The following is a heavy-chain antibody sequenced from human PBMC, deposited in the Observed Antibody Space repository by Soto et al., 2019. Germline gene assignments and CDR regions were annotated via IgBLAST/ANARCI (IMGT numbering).Heavy chain of an antibody. D-gene: IGHD1-1*01. Sequence: QVHLGQSGAEVKKPGASVKVSCKGSGYDFTTYGITWVRQAPGQGLEWMAWISAHNGNTDYAQKLQGRVTVTRDTSTSTAYMELRSLRYDDTAVYYCARGRYGDYWGQGALVTVSS. CDR2: ISAHNGNT. CDR3: ARGRYGDY. V-gene: IGHV1-18*01. CDR1: GYDFTTYG. J-gene: IGHJ4*02.